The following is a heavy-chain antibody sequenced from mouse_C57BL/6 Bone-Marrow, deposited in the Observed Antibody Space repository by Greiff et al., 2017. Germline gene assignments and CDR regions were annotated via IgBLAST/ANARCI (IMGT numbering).Heavy chain of an antibody. J-gene: IGHJ2*01. CDR2: IDPSDSET. Sequence: QVQLQQPGAELVRPGSSVKLSCKASGYTFTSYWMHWVKQRPIQGLEWIGKIDPSDSETHYNQKFKDKATLTVDKSSSTAYMQLSSLTSEDSAVYYCARPDYYGSSDGYFDYWGQGTTLTVSS. CDR3: ARPDYYGSSDGYFDY. D-gene: IGHD1-1*01. CDR1: GYTFTSYW. V-gene: IGHV1-52*01.